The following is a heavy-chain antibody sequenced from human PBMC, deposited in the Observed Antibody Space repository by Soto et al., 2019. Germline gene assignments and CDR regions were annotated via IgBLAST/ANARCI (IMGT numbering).Heavy chain of an antibody. D-gene: IGHD1-7*01. V-gene: IGHV4-34*01. J-gene: IGHJ4*02. Sequence: SETLSLTCAVYGGSFSGCYWSWIRQPPGKGLEWIGEINHSGSTNYNPSLKSRVTISVDTSKNQFSLKLSSVTAADTAVYYCARAGWNYPSDYWGQGTLVTVSS. CDR3: ARAGWNYPSDY. CDR1: GGSFSGCY. CDR2: INHSGST.